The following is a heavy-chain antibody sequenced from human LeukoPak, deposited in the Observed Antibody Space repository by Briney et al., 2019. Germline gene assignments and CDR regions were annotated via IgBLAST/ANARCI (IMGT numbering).Heavy chain of an antibody. D-gene: IGHD6-13*01. Sequence: ASVRVSCKVSGYTLTELSMHWVRQAPGKGLEWMGGFDPEDGETIYAQKFQGRVTMTEDTSTDTAYMELSSLRSEDTAVYYCATVESSWGPTLRYWGQGTLVTVSS. CDR2: FDPEDGET. J-gene: IGHJ4*02. CDR1: GYTLTELS. V-gene: IGHV1-24*01. CDR3: ATVESSWGPTLRY.